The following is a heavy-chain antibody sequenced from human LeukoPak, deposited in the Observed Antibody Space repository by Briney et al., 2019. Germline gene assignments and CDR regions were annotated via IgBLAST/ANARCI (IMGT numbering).Heavy chain of an antibody. Sequence: PSETLSLTCTVSGVSISNYYWSWIRQPPGKGLEWIGYIYYSGTTNYNPSLKSRVTMSVDTSTNQFSLKLSAVTAADTAMYYCATVNSDYNLDNWGQGTLVTVSS. D-gene: IGHD3-10*01. CDR2: IYYSGTT. CDR1: GVSISNYY. CDR3: ATVNSDYNLDN. J-gene: IGHJ4*02. V-gene: IGHV4-59*01.